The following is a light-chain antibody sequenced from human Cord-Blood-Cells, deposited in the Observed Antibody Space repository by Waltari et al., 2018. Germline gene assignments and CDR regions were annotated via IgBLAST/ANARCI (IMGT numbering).Light chain of an antibody. CDR3: SSYTSSSTVV. CDR2: EVS. J-gene: IGLJ2*01. Sequence: HSALTQLASVSASPGQSLTLSCTGPSSDVGGYNYVSWYQQHPGKAPNLMIYEVSNRPSGVPNRFSGSKSGNTASLTISGLQAEDEADYYCSSYTSSSTVVFGGGTKLTVL. V-gene: IGLV2-14*01. CDR1: SSDVGGYNY.